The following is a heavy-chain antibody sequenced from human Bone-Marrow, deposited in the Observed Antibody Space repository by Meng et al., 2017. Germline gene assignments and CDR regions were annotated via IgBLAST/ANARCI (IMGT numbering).Heavy chain of an antibody. V-gene: IGHV3-11*01. Sequence: GGSLRLSCAASGFTFSDYYMSWIRQAPGKGLEWVSYISSSGINIYYADSVKARFTISRDNAKSSLYLQMNSLRAEDTAVYYCARGEGRGLLGYCSSGSSYAGGGAFDIWGQGTMVTVSS. CDR3: ARGEGRGLLGYCSSGSSYAGGGAFDI. CDR2: ISSSGINI. CDR1: GFTFSDYY. J-gene: IGHJ3*02. D-gene: IGHD2-15*01.